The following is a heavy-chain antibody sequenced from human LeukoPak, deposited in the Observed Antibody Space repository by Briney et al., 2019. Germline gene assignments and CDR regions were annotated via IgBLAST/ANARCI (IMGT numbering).Heavy chain of an antibody. J-gene: IGHJ4*02. CDR2: IGGSGADT. V-gene: IGHV3-23*01. CDR3: VKRPGSSSSGTFEY. D-gene: IGHD6-6*01. Sequence: PGGSLRLSCAPSGFIFSNYAMSWVRQAPGKGLEWVSSIGGSGADTYYPDSVKGRFTISRDNSKNTLFLQMNSLKDEDTAVYYCVKRPGSSSSGTFEYWGQGTLVTVSS. CDR1: GFIFSNYA.